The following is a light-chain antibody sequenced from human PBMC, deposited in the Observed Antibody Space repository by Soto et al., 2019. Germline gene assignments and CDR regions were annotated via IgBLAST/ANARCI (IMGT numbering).Light chain of an antibody. Sequence: EIVLTQSPGTVSLSPGERATLSCRASQSVGSRWLAWYQQKPGQAPRVLIYGGSNRATGIPDRFSGSGSGTDFTLTISRLEPEDFAVYYCQQYYSSRTFGQGTNVDMK. CDR1: QSVGSRW. V-gene: IGKV3-20*01. J-gene: IGKJ1*01. CDR2: GGS. CDR3: QQYYSSRT.